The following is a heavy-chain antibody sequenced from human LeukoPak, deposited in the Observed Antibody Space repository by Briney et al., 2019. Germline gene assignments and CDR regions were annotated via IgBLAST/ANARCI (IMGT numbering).Heavy chain of an antibody. Sequence: ASVRASCKASGYTFTSYGISWVRQAPGQGHESMGWISAYNGNTNYAQKLQGRVTMTTDTSTSTAYMELRSLRAEDMAVYYCARKNVVVPAAYEYWGQGTLVTVSS. J-gene: IGHJ4*02. CDR1: GYTFTSYG. CDR2: ISAYNGNT. CDR3: ARKNVVVPAAYEY. V-gene: IGHV1-18*03. D-gene: IGHD2-2*01.